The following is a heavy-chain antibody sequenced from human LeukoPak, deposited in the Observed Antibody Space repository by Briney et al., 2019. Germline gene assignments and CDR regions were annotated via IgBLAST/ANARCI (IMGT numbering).Heavy chain of an antibody. CDR1: GFTFSSYA. Sequence: PGGSLRLSCAASGFTFSSYAMSWGRQAPGKGLEWVSAISGSGGSTYYADSVKGRFTISRDNSKNTLYLQMNSLRAEDMAVYYCARNGDYFRGYYYYYMDVWGKGTTVTVSS. V-gene: IGHV3-23*01. CDR3: ARNGDYFRGYYYYYMDV. CDR2: ISGSGGST. D-gene: IGHD3-10*02. J-gene: IGHJ6*03.